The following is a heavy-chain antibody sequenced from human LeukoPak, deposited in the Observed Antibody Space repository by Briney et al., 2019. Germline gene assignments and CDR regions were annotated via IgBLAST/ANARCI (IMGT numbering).Heavy chain of an antibody. J-gene: IGHJ4*02. V-gene: IGHV3-7*04. CDR2: IKQDGSKK. CDR1: VFPFCSYW. CDR3: TRVGYIDEGIDY. Sequence: GGCLRLSCVASVFPFCSYWMTWVRQAPWKGREWLANIKQDGSKKSYVDSVKGRFTISRDNAKNSLYLQMNSLRAEDTAIYYCTRVGYIDEGIDYWGQGTLVTVSS. D-gene: IGHD5-24*01.